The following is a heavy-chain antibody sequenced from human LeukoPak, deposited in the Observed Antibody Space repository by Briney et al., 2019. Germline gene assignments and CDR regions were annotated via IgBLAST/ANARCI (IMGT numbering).Heavy chain of an antibody. D-gene: IGHD6-19*01. Sequence: SETLSLTCTVSGGFINNFYWSWIRQPPGKGLEWIGYIYYTGSTSYNPSLNSRVTISIDTSKNQFSLKLSSVTAADTAVYYCARGSGRYYPWGQGTLVTVSS. J-gene: IGHJ5*02. CDR3: ARGSGRYYP. CDR1: GGFINNFY. V-gene: IGHV4-59*01. CDR2: IYYTGST.